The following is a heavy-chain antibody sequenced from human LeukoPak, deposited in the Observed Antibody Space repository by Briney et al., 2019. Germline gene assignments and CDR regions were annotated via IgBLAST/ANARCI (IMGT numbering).Heavy chain of an antibody. Sequence: GESLKISCGVSGYTFTSYWIAWVRQMPGKGLEWMGVIYPGDSDTRYSPSFQGQVTISADKSIRTAYLQWSSLKASDTAMYYCARGGADGFRTIDYWGQGTLVTVSS. V-gene: IGHV5-51*01. J-gene: IGHJ4*02. D-gene: IGHD5-24*01. CDR3: ARGGADGFRTIDY. CDR1: GYTFTSYW. CDR2: IYPGDSDT.